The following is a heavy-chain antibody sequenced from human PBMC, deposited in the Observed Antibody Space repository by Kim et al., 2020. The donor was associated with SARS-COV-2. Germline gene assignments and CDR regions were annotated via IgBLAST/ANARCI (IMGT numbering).Heavy chain of an antibody. V-gene: IGHV4-39*01. D-gene: IGHD4-17*01. CDR3: VRLVGGDDGFGWVDP. J-gene: IGHJ5*02. CDR1: GGSGFCGRKL. Sequence: ASRSRCWGVSGGSGFCGRKLWVWVCELGGGGLEWIGNIQYSGRAFYNSSLKHRVTISADRPKNQFSMRLIYVTAADTGTYYCVRLVGGDDGFGWVDPWG. CDR2: IQYSGRA.